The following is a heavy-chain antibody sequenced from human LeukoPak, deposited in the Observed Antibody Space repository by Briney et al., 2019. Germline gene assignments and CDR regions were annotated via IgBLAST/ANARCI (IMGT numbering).Heavy chain of an antibody. D-gene: IGHD4-11*01. J-gene: IGHJ6*03. CDR1: GGSISSHY. V-gene: IGHV4-59*11. CDR3: ARATTVTTSPEEYYYYRDV. Sequence: SETLSLTCTVSGGSISSHYWSWIRQPPGKGLEWIGHIYYSGSTNYNPSLKSRVTISVDTSKNQFSLKLSSVTAADTAVYYCARATTVTTSPEEYYYYRDVWCKGTTVTVSS. CDR2: IYYSGST.